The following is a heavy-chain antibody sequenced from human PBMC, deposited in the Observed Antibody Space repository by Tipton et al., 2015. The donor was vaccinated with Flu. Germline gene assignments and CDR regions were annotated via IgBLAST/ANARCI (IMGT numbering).Heavy chain of an antibody. CDR3: ARHGGYYFDY. J-gene: IGHJ4*02. D-gene: IGHD4-23*01. V-gene: IGHV4-34*01. Sequence: TLSLTCAVYGGSVSGHYWSWIRQPPGKGLEWIGEINHSGRTNYNPSLKSRVTISVDTSKNQFSLKLSSVNAADTAVYYRARHGGYYFDYWGQGTLVTVSS. CDR2: INHSGRT. CDR1: GGSVSGHY.